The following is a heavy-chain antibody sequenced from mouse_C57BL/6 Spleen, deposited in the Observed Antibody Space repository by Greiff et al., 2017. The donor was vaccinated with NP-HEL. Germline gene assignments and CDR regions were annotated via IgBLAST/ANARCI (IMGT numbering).Heavy chain of an antibody. CDR1: GYSITSGYY. CDR3: ALAYYSNYQAWFAY. CDR2: ISYDGSN. V-gene: IGHV3-6*01. J-gene: IGHJ3*01. Sequence: DVQLQESGPGLVKPSQSLSLTCSVTGYSITSGYYWNWIRQFPGNKLEWMGYISYDGSNNYNPSLKNRISITRDTSKNQFFLKLNSVTTEDTATYYCALAYYSNYQAWFAYWGQGTLVTVSA. D-gene: IGHD2-5*01.